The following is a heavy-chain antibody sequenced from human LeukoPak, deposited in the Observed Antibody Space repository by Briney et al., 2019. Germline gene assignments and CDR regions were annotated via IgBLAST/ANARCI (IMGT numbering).Heavy chain of an antibody. J-gene: IGHJ3*02. CDR1: GFTFSSYC. CDR3: XRDPEDYYDSSGYYDAFDI. CDR2: IKQDGSGK. V-gene: IGHV3-7*01. D-gene: IGHD3-22*01. Sequence: GGSLRLSCAASGFTFSSYCMSWVRQAPGKGLEWVANIKQDGSGKYYVDSVKGRFTISRDNAKNSLYLQMNSLRAEDTAVYYCXRDPEDYYDSSGYYDAFDIWGQGTMVTVSS.